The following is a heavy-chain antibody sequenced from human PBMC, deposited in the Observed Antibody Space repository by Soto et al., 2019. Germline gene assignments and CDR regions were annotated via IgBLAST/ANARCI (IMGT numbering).Heavy chain of an antibody. CDR1: GYNLIGYF. CDR3: ARDTPPLHSQSFDH. V-gene: IGHV1-2*02. CDR2: INSNSGGT. Sequence: GASVKVSCKASGYNLIGYFIHWVRQAPGQGPEWMGWINSNSGGTMYAEKFQGRVTMTRDASIRVVYLELSGLTSDDTAVYYCARDTPPLHSQSFDHWGQGALVTVSS. J-gene: IGHJ4*02. D-gene: IGHD2-15*01.